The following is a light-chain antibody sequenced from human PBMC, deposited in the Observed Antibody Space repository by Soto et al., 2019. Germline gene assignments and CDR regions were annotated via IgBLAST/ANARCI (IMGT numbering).Light chain of an antibody. CDR1: QSVSSSH. V-gene: IGKV3-20*01. J-gene: IGKJ4*01. CDR2: GAS. Sequence: EIVLTQSPGTLSLSPGERATLSCRASQSVSSSHLAWYQQKPGQAPRLLFYGASSRATGIPDRFSGSGSGTDFTLTIGRLEPEDFAIYFCQQYDISPLTFGGGTKVEIK. CDR3: QQYDISPLT.